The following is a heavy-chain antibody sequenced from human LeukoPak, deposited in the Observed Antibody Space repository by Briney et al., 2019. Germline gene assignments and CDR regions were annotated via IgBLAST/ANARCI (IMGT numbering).Heavy chain of an antibody. Sequence: GESLKISCKGSGYSFTSYWIGWVRQMPGKGLEWMGIIYPGDSDTRYSPSFQGQVTISADKSISTAYLQWSSLKASDTAMYYRARHEATYYDFWSGYGGRRNYYYMDVWGKGTTVTVSS. D-gene: IGHD3-3*01. CDR1: GYSFTSYW. CDR3: ARHEATYYDFWSGYGGRRNYYYMDV. J-gene: IGHJ6*03. V-gene: IGHV5-51*01. CDR2: IYPGDSDT.